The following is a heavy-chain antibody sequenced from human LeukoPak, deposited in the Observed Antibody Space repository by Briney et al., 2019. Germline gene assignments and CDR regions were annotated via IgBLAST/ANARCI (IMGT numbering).Heavy chain of an antibody. V-gene: IGHV3-66*01. CDR1: GFTVSSSY. D-gene: IGHD3-10*01. CDR3: ARGIVTMVDY. J-gene: IGHJ4*02. Sequence: TGGSLRLSCAASGFTVSSSYMSWVRQAPGKGLEWVSVIYSGGSTYYADSVKGRFTISRDNSKNTLFLQMNSLRAGDTAVYYCARGIVTMVDYWGQGTLVTVSS. CDR2: IYSGGST.